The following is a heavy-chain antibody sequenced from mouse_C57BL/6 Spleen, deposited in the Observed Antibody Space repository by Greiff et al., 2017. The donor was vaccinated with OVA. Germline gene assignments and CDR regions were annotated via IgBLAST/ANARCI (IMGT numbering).Heavy chain of an antibody. J-gene: IGHJ2*01. Sequence: EVKLVESGGDLVKPGGSLKLSCAASGFTFSSYGMSWVRQTPDKRLEWVATISSGGSYTYYPDSVKGRFTISRDNAKNTLYLQMSSLKSEDTAMYYCARHTINDRVYFDYWGQGTTLTVSS. CDR1: GFTFSSYG. D-gene: IGHD2-3*01. CDR3: ARHTINDRVYFDY. CDR2: ISSGGSYT. V-gene: IGHV5-6*01.